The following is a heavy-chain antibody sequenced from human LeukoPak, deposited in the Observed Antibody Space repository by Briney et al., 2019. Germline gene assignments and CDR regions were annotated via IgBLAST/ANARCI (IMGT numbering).Heavy chain of an antibody. CDR3: AKLLSNSGRFLY. V-gene: IGHV3-7*01. J-gene: IGHJ4*02. CDR1: GFTFSSYW. D-gene: IGHD4-23*01. CDR2: IKQDGSNK. Sequence: PGGSLRLSCAASGFTFSSYWMSWVRQAPGKGLEWVANIKQDGSNKYYADSVKGRFTISRDNSKNTLYLQMNSLRAEDTAVYYCAKLLSNSGRFLYWGQGTLVTVSS.